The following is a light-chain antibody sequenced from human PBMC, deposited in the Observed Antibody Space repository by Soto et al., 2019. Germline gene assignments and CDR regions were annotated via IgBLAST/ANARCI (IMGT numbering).Light chain of an antibody. CDR1: QTVSSY. Sequence: EAVLTQSPGTLSLSPGEKATLSCRASQTVSSYLAWYQQKPGQAPRLLIYDASNRATGIPARFSGSGSGTDFTLTISSLEPEDFAVYYCQQRSNWPGYTFGQGTKLEIK. J-gene: IGKJ2*01. CDR2: DAS. CDR3: QQRSNWPGYT. V-gene: IGKV3-11*01.